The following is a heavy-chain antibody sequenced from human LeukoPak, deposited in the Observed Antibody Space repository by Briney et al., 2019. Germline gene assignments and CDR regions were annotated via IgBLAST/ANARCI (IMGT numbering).Heavy chain of an antibody. V-gene: IGHV3-21*01. J-gene: IGHJ6*04. D-gene: IGHD3-10*02. CDR3: AELGITMIGGV. CDR1: GFTFSTYS. Sequence: PGGSLRLSCAASGFTFSTYSMNWVRQAPGKGLEWVSSMSSGSSFIYYADSVEGRFTISRDNAKNSLYLQMNSLRAEDTAVYYCAELGITMIGGVWGKGTTVTISS. CDR2: MSSGSSFI.